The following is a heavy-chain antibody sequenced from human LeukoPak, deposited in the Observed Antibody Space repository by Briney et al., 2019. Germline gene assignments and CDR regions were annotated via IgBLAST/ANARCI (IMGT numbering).Heavy chain of an antibody. CDR1: GFTFSSYS. D-gene: IGHD2-15*01. V-gene: IGHV3-21*04. CDR2: ISSSSSYI. J-gene: IGHJ4*02. Sequence: GGSLRLSCAASGFTFSSYSMNWVRQAPGKGLEWVSSISSSSSYIYYADSVKGRFTISRDNAKNSLYLQMNSLRAEDTAVYYCARAPRGIVVVVAATYFDYWGQGTLVTVSS. CDR3: ARAPRGIVVVVAATYFDY.